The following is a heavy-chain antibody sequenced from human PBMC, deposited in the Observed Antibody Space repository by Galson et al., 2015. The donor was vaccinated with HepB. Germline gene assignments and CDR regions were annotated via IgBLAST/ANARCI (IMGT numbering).Heavy chain of an antibody. CDR3: ANGGSLHSPKQQLVLVYYFDY. Sequence: SLRLSCAASGFTFSSYGMHWVRQAPGKGLEWVAVISYDGSNKYYADSVKGRFTISRDNSKNTLYLQMNSLRAEDTAVYYCANGGSLHSPKQQLVLVYYFDYWGQGTLVTVSS. CDR2: ISYDGSNK. J-gene: IGHJ4*02. V-gene: IGHV3-30*18. D-gene: IGHD6-13*01. CDR1: GFTFSSYG.